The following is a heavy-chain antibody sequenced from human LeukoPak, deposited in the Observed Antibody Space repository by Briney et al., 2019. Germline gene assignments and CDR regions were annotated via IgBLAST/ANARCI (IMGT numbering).Heavy chain of an antibody. Sequence: SETLSLTCTVSGGSMRSYYWSWIRQPPGKGLEWIGYIDYRGITTYNPSLKSRVTISIDTSKSQFSLKLTPVTAADTAVYYCARDSTDWVAQHFDPWGQGIQVTVSS. CDR2: IDYRGIT. CDR1: GGSMRSYY. V-gene: IGHV4-59*01. J-gene: IGHJ5*02. D-gene: IGHD3-9*01. CDR3: ARDSTDWVAQHFDP.